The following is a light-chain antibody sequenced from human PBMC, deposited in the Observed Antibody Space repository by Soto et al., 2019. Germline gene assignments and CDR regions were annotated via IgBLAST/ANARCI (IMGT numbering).Light chain of an antibody. CDR2: EVS. J-gene: IGLJ1*01. Sequence: SALPQPASVSGSPGQSITLSCRGTSSEVGSYNLVSWYQQHPGKAPKLMIYEVSKRPSGLSNRFSGSKSGDTASLTISGLQAEDEADYYCCSYAGSSALYVFGTGTKVTVL. V-gene: IGLV2-23*02. CDR3: CSYAGSSALYV. CDR1: SSEVGSYNL.